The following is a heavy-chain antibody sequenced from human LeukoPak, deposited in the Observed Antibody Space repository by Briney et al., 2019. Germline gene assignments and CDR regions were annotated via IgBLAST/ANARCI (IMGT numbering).Heavy chain of an antibody. J-gene: IGHJ4*02. V-gene: IGHV3-74*01. CDR2: INSDGSST. CDR1: GFTFSSYS. D-gene: IGHD2-2*01. Sequence: GGSLRLSCAASGFTFSSYSMNWVRQAPGKGLVWVSRINSDGSSTSYADSVKGRFTISRDNAKNTLYLQMNSLRAEDTAVYYCARVPAANPADYWGQGTLVTVSS. CDR3: ARVPAANPADY.